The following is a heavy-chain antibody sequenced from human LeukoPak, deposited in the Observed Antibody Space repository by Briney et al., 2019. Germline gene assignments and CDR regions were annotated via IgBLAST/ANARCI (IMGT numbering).Heavy chain of an antibody. D-gene: IGHD6-19*01. CDR3: ARDTDSSGWYFDY. Sequence: ASVKVSCKTSGYTFTGYYIHWVRQAPGQGLEWMGWINPNSGGTNYAQNFQGRVTMTRDTSISTAYMELSRLRSDDTAVYYCARDTDSSGWYFDYWGQGTLVTVSS. J-gene: IGHJ4*02. CDR1: GYTFTGYY. CDR2: INPNSGGT. V-gene: IGHV1-2*02.